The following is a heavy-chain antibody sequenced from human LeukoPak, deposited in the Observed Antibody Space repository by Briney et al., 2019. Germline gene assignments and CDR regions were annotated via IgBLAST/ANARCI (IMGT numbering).Heavy chain of an antibody. V-gene: IGHV3-23*01. D-gene: IGHD4-17*01. J-gene: IGHJ4*02. CDR3: AKDINYGTRDY. CDR1: GFIFNNYA. Sequence: GGSLRLSCAASGFIFNNYAMNWVRQAPGKGLEWVSAISGSGGSTYYADSVKGRFTISRDNSKNTLYLQMNSLRAEDTAVYYCAKDINYGTRDYWGQGTLVTVSS. CDR2: ISGSGGST.